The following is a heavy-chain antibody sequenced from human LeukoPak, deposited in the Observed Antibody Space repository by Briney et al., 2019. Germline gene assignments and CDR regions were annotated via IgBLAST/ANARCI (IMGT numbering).Heavy chain of an antibody. CDR2: IHYSGST. CDR1: GDSISSYY. Sequence: SETLSLTCTVSGDSISSYYWSWIRQSPGKGLEWIAYIHYSGSTNYNPSLKSRLTISVDTSKNLFSLKLSSVTAADTAVYYCARIGHEDYYFDYWGQGTLVTVSS. J-gene: IGHJ4*02. CDR3: ARIGHEDYYFDY. V-gene: IGHV4-59*01.